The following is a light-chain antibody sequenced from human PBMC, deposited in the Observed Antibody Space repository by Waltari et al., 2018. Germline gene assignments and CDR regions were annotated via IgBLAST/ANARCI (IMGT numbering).Light chain of an antibody. CDR1: SNDIGDFNL. V-gene: IGLV2-23*01. CDR3: CSYVLTSNFRI. Sequence: QSALTQPASVSGSPGQSITISCTGSSNDIGDFNLVSWYQQHPEKAPKLIIYEDSERPSGVSSRFSGSKSGHKAALTISGLQAEDEADYYCCSYVLTSNFRIFGGGTKVTVL. J-gene: IGLJ2*01. CDR2: EDS.